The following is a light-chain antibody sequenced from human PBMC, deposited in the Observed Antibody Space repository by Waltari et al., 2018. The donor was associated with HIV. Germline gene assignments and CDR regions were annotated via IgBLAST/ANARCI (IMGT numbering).Light chain of an antibody. Sequence: QSVLTQPPSVFAAPRQRVTISSTGSSANMGAGSDVHLYQPIHGTAPKLLISGNSHRPSGVPDRFSGSKSGTSASLAITGLQAEDEADYYCQSYDSSLSVWVFGGGTKLTVL. CDR1: SANMGAGSD. CDR2: GNS. CDR3: QSYDSSLSVWV. V-gene: IGLV1-40*01. J-gene: IGLJ3*02.